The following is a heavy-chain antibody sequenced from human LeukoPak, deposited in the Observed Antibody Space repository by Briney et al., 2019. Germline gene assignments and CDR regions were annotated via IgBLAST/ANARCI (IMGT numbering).Heavy chain of an antibody. CDR3: ARGRGTTVTSFDY. CDR2: INHSGST. V-gene: IGHV4-34*01. J-gene: IGHJ4*02. CDR1: GGSVSSSYY. Sequence: SETLSLTCTVSGGSVSSSYYWGWIRQPPGKGLEWIGEINHSGSTNYNPSLKSRVTISVDTSKNQFSLKLSSVTAADTAVYYCARGRGTTVTSFDYWGQGTLVTVSS. D-gene: IGHD4-17*01.